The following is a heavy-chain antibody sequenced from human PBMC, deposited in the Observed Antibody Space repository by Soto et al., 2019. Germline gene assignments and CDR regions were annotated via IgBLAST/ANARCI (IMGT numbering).Heavy chain of an antibody. CDR2: ISYDGSNK. V-gene: IGHV3-30-3*01. CDR3: ARDGSDQLLPFDY. D-gene: IGHD2-2*01. J-gene: IGHJ4*02. CDR1: GFTFSSYA. Sequence: GGSLRLSCAASGFTFSSYAMHWVRQAPGKGLEWVAVISYDGSNKYYADSVKGRFTISRDNSKNTLYLQMNSLRAEDTAVYYCARDGSDQLLPFDYWGQGTLVTVSS.